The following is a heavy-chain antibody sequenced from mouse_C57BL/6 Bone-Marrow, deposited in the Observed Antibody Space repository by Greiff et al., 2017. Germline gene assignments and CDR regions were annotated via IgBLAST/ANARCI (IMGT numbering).Heavy chain of an antibody. CDR2: IRNKANGYTT. CDR1: GFTFTDYY. CDR3: ARYGEWYFDV. J-gene: IGHJ1*03. V-gene: IGHV7-3*01. Sequence: EVKVEESGGGLVQPGGSLSLSCAASGFTFTDYYMSWVRQPPGKALEWLGFIRNKANGYTTEYSASVKGRFTISRDNSQSILYLQMNALRAEDSATYYCARYGEWYFDVWGTGTTVTVSS.